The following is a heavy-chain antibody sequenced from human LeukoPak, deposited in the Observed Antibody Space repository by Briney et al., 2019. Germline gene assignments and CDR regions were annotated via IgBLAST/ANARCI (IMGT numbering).Heavy chain of an antibody. CDR3: ARNYYDSSGYDPFDP. D-gene: IGHD3-22*01. J-gene: IGHJ5*02. CDR1: GGSLRDYY. CDR2: IYYTGRT. V-gene: IGHV4-59*01. Sequence: SETLSLTCTVSGGSLRDYYWSWIRQPPGKGLEWIGYIYYTGRTNYNPSLKSRLTISVDTSKNQFSLNLSSVTAADTAVYYCARNYYDSSGYDPFDPWGQGTLVTVSS.